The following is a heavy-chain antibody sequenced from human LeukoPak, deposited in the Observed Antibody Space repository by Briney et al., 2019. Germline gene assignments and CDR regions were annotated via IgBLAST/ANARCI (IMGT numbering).Heavy chain of an antibody. Sequence: NPSETLSLTCAVYGGSFSGYYWSWIRQPPGKGLEWIGEINHSGSTNYNPSLKSRVTISVDTSKNQFSLKLSSVTAADTAVYYCARHIGTGTAMVTPIHKVSRFDPWGQGTLVTVSS. CDR1: GGSFSGYY. CDR3: ARHIGTGTAMVTPIHKVSRFDP. D-gene: IGHD5-18*01. V-gene: IGHV4-34*01. CDR2: INHSGST. J-gene: IGHJ5*02.